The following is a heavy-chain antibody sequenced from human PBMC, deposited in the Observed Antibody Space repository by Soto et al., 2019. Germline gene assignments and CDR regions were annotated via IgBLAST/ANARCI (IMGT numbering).Heavy chain of an antibody. CDR2: IYYRGNT. CDR1: GDSINSDKYY. D-gene: IGHD3-9*01. V-gene: IGHV4-39*01. Sequence: PSETLSLTCSVSGDSINSDKYYWGWIRQPPGKGLEWIGSIYYRGNTYYNPFLQTRVTISLDKSKSQFSLKLNSVTAADSAVYFCVRLEGLATISYYFDFWGQGTLVTVSS. CDR3: VRLEGLATISYYFDF. J-gene: IGHJ4*02.